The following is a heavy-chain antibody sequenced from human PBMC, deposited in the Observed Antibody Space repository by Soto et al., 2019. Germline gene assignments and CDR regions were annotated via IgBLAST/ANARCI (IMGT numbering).Heavy chain of an antibody. CDR3: ARESAAAGNGAFDI. Sequence: GASVKVSCKASGYTFTGYYMRWVRHAPGQGLEWMGWINPNSGGTNYAQKFQGWVTMTRDTSISTAYMELSRLRSDDTAVYFCARESAAAGNGAFDIWGQGTMVTGS. D-gene: IGHD6-13*01. V-gene: IGHV1-2*04. J-gene: IGHJ3*02. CDR1: GYTFTGYY. CDR2: INPNSGGT.